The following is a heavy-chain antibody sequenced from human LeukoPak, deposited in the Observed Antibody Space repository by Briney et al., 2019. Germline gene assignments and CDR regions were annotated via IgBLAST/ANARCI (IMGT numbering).Heavy chain of an antibody. J-gene: IGHJ4*02. V-gene: IGHV3-30*02. D-gene: IGHD3-22*01. CDR3: AKLNCDSSGYYYEGVDY. CDR1: GFTFSSYG. CDR2: IRYDGSNK. Sequence: GGSLRLSCAASGFTFSSYGMHWVRQAPGKGLEWVAFIRYDGSNKYYADSVKGRFTISRDNSKNTLYLQMNSLRAEDTAVYYCAKLNCDSSGYYYEGVDYWGQGTLVTVSS.